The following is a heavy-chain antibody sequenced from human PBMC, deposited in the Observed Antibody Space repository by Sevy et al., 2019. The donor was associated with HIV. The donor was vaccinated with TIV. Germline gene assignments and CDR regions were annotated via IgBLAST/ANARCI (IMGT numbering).Heavy chain of an antibody. V-gene: IGHV1-58*02. D-gene: IGHD6-19*01. CDR2: IVVGYGNT. Sequence: ASVKVSCKASGFTFTSSAMQWVRQARGQRLEWIGWIVVGYGNTNYAQKFRERVTITRDMSTSTAYMELSSLRSEDTAVYYCAAADSYSSGWYPNYAMDVWGHGTTVTVSS. CDR3: AAADSYSSGWYPNYAMDV. CDR1: GFTFTSSA. J-gene: IGHJ6*02.